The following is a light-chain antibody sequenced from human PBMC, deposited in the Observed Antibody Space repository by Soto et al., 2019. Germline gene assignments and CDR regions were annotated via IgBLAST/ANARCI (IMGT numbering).Light chain of an antibody. CDR1: SSNIGTKY. CDR2: RNV. CDR3: ATWDGSLRGVV. J-gene: IGLJ2*01. Sequence: QSVLTQPPSASGTPGQRVTISCSGSSSNIGTKYVYWYQQVPGMAPKLLISRNVQRPSWVPDRFSGSKSGTSASLAISGLRSGDEGVYYGATWDGSLRGVVFGGGTKLTVL. V-gene: IGLV1-47*01.